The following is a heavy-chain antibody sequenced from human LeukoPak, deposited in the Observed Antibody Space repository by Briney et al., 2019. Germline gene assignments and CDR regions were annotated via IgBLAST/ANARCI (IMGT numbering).Heavy chain of an antibody. CDR3: ARAGSMVVKGPGY. CDR2: MNPNSGNA. J-gene: IGHJ4*02. V-gene: IGHV1-8*01. D-gene: IGHD4-23*01. Sequence: ASVKASCKASGYTFTSYDINWVRQATGQGLEWMGWMNPNSGNAGYAQKFQGRVTMTRNTSISTAYMELSSLRSEDTAVYYCARAGSMVVKGPGYWGQGTLVTVSS. CDR1: GYTFTSYD.